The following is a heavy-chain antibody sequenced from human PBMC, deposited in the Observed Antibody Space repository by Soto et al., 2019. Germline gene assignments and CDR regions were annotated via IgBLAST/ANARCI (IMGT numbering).Heavy chain of an antibody. Sequence: QVTLKESGPVLVNPTETLTLTCTVSGFALSNARMGVSWIRQPPGKALEWLAHIFSNDEKSYSTSLKSRLTISKDTSKSQVVLTMTNMEPVDTATYYCARILVRSSYCDSSGYPDYWGQGTLVTVSS. CDR2: IFSNDEK. CDR1: GFALSNARMG. D-gene: IGHD3-22*01. CDR3: ARILVRSSYCDSSGYPDY. V-gene: IGHV2-26*01. J-gene: IGHJ4*02.